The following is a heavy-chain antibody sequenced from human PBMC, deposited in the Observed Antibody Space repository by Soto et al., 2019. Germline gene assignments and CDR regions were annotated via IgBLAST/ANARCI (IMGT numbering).Heavy chain of an antibody. CDR1: GYTFTSYY. CDR3: ARANWYSEY. CDR2: INPSGGST. D-gene: IGHD7-27*01. Sequence: GASVKVSCKASGYTFTSYYMHWVRQAPGQGLEWMGIINPSGGSTSYAQKFQGRVTMTRDTSTSTVYMEPSSLTSLTAADTAIYYCARANWYSEYWGQGTLVTVSS. V-gene: IGHV1-46*01. J-gene: IGHJ4*02.